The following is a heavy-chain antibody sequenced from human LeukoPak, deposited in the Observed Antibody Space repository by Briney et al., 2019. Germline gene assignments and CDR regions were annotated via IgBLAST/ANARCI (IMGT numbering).Heavy chain of an antibody. D-gene: IGHD6-19*01. CDR1: GGSISPYY. J-gene: IGHJ4*02. CDR2: VYYSGST. Sequence: SETLSLTCTVSGGSISPYYWSWIRQPPGKGLEWIGYVYYSGSTNYNPSLKSRVTISVDTSKNQFSLKLSSVTAADTAVYYCASTQYSSGWYFDYWGQGTLVTVSS. V-gene: IGHV4-59*08. CDR3: ASTQYSSGWYFDY.